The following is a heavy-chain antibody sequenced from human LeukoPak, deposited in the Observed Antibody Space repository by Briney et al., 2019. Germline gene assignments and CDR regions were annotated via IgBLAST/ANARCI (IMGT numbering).Heavy chain of an antibody. J-gene: IGHJ4*02. CDR2: IIPIFGTA. CDR1: GGTFSSYA. D-gene: IGHD5-18*01. Sequence: SVKVSCKASGGTFSSYAISWVRQAPGQGLEWMGGIIPIFGTANYAQKFQGRVTITTDESTSTAYMELSSLRSEDTAVYYCAREAPDGQYSYGSYFDYWGQGTLVTVSS. CDR3: AREAPDGQYSYGSYFDY. V-gene: IGHV1-69*05.